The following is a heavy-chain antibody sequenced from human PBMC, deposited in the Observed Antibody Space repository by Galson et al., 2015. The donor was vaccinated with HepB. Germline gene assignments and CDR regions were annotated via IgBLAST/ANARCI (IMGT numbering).Heavy chain of an antibody. J-gene: IGHJ4*02. CDR3: ARGGGGQWLVKIDY. CDR1: GFTFSSYA. V-gene: IGHV3-30*04. Sequence: SLRLSCAASGFTFSSYAMHWVRKAPGKGLEWVEVISYDGSNKYYADSVKGRFTISRDNSKNTLYLQMNSLRAEDTAVYYCARGGGGQWLVKIDYWGQGTLVTVSS. D-gene: IGHD6-19*01. CDR2: ISYDGSNK.